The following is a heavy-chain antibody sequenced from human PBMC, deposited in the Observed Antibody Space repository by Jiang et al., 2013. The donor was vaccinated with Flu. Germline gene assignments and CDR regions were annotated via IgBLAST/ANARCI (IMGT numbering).Heavy chain of an antibody. J-gene: IGHJ4*02. CDR3: ARDLNQLLY. CDR2: INPSSGST. D-gene: IGHD2-2*01. CDR1: GYTFTNYY. V-gene: IGHV1-46*01. Sequence: GAEVKKPGASVKVSCKASGYTFTNYYMHWVRQAPGQGLEWMGIINPSSGSTTYAPKFQGRVTMTRDTSTTTVYMELSSLTSEDTAVYYCARDLNQLLYWGQGTLVTVSS.